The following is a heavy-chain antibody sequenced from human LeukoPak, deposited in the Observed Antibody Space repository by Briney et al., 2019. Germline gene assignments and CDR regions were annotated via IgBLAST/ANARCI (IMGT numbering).Heavy chain of an antibody. CDR3: TRQGPFYGDYDQSPIDY. D-gene: IGHD4-17*01. J-gene: IGHJ4*02. V-gene: IGHV3-73*01. Sequence: PGGSLRLSCAASGFTFSGSAMHWVRQASGKGLEWVGRIRSKANSYATAYAASVKGRFTISRDDSKNTAYLQMNSLKTEDTAVYYCTRQGPFYGDYDQSPIDYWGQGTLVTVSS. CDR2: IRSKANSYAT. CDR1: GFTFSGSA.